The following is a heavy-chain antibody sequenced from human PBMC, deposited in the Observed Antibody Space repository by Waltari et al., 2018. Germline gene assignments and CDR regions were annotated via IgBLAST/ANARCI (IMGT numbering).Heavy chain of an antibody. Sequence: EVQLVESGGGLVQPGGSLRPPRAPSGVRFGDSWVSGVRQAPGKGLEWLANIRYDGGVKDIVDSVKGRFTVSRDNAENSLFLHMNSLRVEDTAVYYCARENYNGAAGDYWGQGTLVTVAS. D-gene: IGHD6-13*01. CDR2: IRYDGGVK. J-gene: IGHJ4*02. V-gene: IGHV3-7*01. CDR1: GVRFGDSW. CDR3: ARENYNGAAGDY.